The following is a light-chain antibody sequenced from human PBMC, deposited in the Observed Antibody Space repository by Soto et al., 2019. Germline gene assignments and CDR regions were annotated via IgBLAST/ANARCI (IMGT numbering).Light chain of an antibody. CDR3: QQYSIWRT. V-gene: IGKV1-5*01. J-gene: IGKJ1*01. Sequence: IQLTQSPSSLSASVGDRVTITCRASQSISSWLAWYQQKPGKAPKLLIYDASNLETGVPSRFSGSGSGTDFTFTISSLQPEDIAVYYCQQYSIWRTFGQGTKVDIK. CDR1: QSISSW. CDR2: DAS.